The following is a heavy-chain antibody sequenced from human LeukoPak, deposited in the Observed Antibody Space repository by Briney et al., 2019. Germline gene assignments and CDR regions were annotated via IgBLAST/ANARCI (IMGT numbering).Heavy chain of an antibody. J-gene: IGHJ6*03. CDR3: ARDESYDFWSGRNYYYYMVV. CDR1: GFAFSSYA. D-gene: IGHD3-3*01. CDR2: ISYDGSNK. Sequence: GGSLRLSCAASGFAFSSYAMHWVRQAPGKGLEWVAVISYDGSNKYYADSVKGRFTISRDNSKNTLYLQMNSLRAEDTAVYYCARDESYDFWSGRNYYYYMVVWGKGTTVTVSS. V-gene: IGHV3-30*01.